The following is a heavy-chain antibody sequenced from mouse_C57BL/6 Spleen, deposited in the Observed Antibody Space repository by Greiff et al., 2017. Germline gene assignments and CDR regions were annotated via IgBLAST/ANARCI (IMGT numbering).Heavy chain of an antibody. D-gene: IGHD1-1*01. J-gene: IGHJ1*03. V-gene: IGHV1-55*01. CDR1: GYTFTSYW. CDR2: IYPGSGST. CDR3: ANYYVSSYVGWYFDV. Sequence: QVHVKQPGAELVKPGASVKMSCKASGYTFTSYWITWVKQRPGQGLEWIGDIYPGSGSTNYNEKFKSKATLTVDTSSSTAYMQLSSLTSEDSAVYYCANYYVSSYVGWYFDVWGTGTTVTVSS.